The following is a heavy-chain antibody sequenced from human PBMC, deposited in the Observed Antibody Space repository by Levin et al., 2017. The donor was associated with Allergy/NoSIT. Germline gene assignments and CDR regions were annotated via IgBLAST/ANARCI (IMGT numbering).Heavy chain of an antibody. CDR3: ARGSPYDY. Sequence: KAGGSLRLSCTVSGGSISSSSYYWGWIRQPPGKGLEYIASISYSGSTYYNPSLKSRVTISIDTSKNHFSLKLSSVTAADTAVYYCARGSPYDYWGQGTLVTVSS. CDR2: ISYSGST. J-gene: IGHJ4*02. V-gene: IGHV4-39*07. CDR1: GGSISSSSYY.